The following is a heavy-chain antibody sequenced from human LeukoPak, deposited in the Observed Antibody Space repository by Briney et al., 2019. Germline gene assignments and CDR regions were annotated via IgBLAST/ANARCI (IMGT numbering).Heavy chain of an antibody. CDR1: GFTVSSNY. J-gene: IGHJ3*01. D-gene: IGHD2-2*01. V-gene: IGHV3-66*01. Sequence: GGSLRLSCAPLGFTVSSNYMSWVRQAPGKGLEWVSVVYSAGGTYYADSVKGRFTISRDNSKNTVYLQMNSLRVEDTAMYYCARDPAWKYQRPGPEAFDLWGQGTMVAVSS. CDR2: VYSAGGT. CDR3: ARDPAWKYQRPGPEAFDL.